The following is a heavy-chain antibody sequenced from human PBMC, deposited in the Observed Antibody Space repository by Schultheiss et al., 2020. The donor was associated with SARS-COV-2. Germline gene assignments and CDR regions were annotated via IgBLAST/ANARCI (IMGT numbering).Heavy chain of an antibody. CDR1: GGSVNIGSYS. CDR2: IYYTGST. J-gene: IGHJ4*02. D-gene: IGHD6-6*01. V-gene: IGHV4-61*01. Sequence: SQTLSLTCTVSGGSVNIGSYSWSWIRQPPGKGLEWIGYIYYTGSTNYNPSLKRRVTMSIHTSKNQFSLKLSSVTAADTAVYYCARKVRTIAARPRPFDYWGQGTLVTVSS. CDR3: ARKVRTIAARPRPFDY.